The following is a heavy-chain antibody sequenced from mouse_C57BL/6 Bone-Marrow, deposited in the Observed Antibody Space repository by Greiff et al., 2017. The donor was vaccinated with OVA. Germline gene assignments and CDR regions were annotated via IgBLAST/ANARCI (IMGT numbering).Heavy chain of an antibody. Sequence: EVTLVESGGGLVKPGGSLKLSCAASGFTFSDYGMHWVRQAPETGLEWVAYISSGSSTIYYADTVKGRFTIPRANATNTLYLQMTRLRSADTAMYYCAKDSFDGYYVNFDVWGTGTTVTVSS. V-gene: IGHV5-17*01. CDR1: GFTFSDYG. CDR3: AKDSFDGYYVNFDV. J-gene: IGHJ1*03. CDR2: ISSGSSTI. D-gene: IGHD2-3*01.